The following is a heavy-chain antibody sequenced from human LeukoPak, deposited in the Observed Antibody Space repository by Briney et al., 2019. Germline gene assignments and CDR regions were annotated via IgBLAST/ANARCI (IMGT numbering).Heavy chain of an antibody. CDR1: GGSISSGGYS. D-gene: IGHD4-17*01. Sequence: PSETLSLTCAVSGGSISSGGYSWSWIRQPPGKGLERIGYIYHSGSTYYNPSLKSRVTISVDRSKNQFSLKLSSVTAADTAVYYCARALGKDYGPYFDYWDQGTLVTVSS. V-gene: IGHV4-30-2*01. CDR3: ARALGKDYGPYFDY. CDR2: IYHSGST. J-gene: IGHJ4*02.